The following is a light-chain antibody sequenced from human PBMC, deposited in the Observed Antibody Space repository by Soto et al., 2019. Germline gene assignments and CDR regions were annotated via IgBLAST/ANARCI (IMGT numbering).Light chain of an antibody. J-gene: IGKJ5*01. CDR1: QSVSSN. CDR2: GAS. V-gene: IGKV3-15*01. CDR3: QQRSNWPPIT. Sequence: EIVMTQSPATLSVSPGERATLSCKASQSVSSNLALYQQKPGQAPSLLIYGASTRATGTPARFSGSGSGTDFTLTISSLEPEDFAVYYCQQRSNWPPITFGQGTRLEI.